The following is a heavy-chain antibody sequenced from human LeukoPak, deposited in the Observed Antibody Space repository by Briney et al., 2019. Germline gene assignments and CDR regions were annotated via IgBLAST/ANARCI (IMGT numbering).Heavy chain of an antibody. CDR1: GFTFSSYA. CDR3: AKDRGASCYNIFDY. CDR2: ISGSGGSA. D-gene: IGHD2-2*02. V-gene: IGHV3-23*01. Sequence: GGSLRLSCAAAGFTFSSYAMSWVRQAPGKGLEWVAGISGSGGSAYFADSVKGRCTISRDTSKNTLYLQMNSLRAEDTAVYYCAKDRGASCYNIFDYWGQGILVTVSS. J-gene: IGHJ4*02.